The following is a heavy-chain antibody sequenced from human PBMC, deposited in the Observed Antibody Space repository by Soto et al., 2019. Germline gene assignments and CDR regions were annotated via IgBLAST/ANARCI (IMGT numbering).Heavy chain of an antibody. CDR2: ISYDGSNK. D-gene: IGHD3-22*01. V-gene: IGHV3-30*18. CDR3: AKARDYYDSSGYYLDY. J-gene: IGHJ4*02. Sequence: GGSLRLSCAASGFTFSGYVMHWVRQAPGKGLEWVAVISYDGSNKYYADSVKGRFTISRDNSKNTLYLQMNSLRAEDTAVYYCAKARDYYDSSGYYLDYWGQGTLVTSPQ. CDR1: GFTFSGYV.